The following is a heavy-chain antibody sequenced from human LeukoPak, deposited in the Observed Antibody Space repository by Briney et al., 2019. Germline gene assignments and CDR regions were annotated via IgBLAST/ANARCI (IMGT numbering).Heavy chain of an antibody. CDR1: GFTFSSYG. J-gene: IGHJ4*02. CDR2: ISYDGSNK. CDR3: AKEVAAAGARYYFDY. D-gene: IGHD6-13*01. V-gene: IGHV3-30*18. Sequence: GRSLRLSCAASGFTFSSYGMHWVRQAPGKGLEWVAVISYDGSNKYYADSVKGRFTISRDNAKNSLYLQMNSLRAEDTALYYCAKEVAAAGARYYFDYWGQGTLVTVSS.